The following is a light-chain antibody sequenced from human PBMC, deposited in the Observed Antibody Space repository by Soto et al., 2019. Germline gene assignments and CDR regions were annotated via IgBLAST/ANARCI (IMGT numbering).Light chain of an antibody. CDR1: SSNIGSNT. J-gene: IGLJ3*02. V-gene: IGLV1-44*01. CDR3: ASWDDSLNGWV. CDR2: RNN. Sequence: QSVLTQPPSASGTPGQRGTISCSGSSSNIGSNTVNWYQQLPGTAPKLLIYRNNQRPSGVPDRFSGSKSGTSASLAISGLQSEDEADYYCASWDDSLNGWVFGGGTMLTVL.